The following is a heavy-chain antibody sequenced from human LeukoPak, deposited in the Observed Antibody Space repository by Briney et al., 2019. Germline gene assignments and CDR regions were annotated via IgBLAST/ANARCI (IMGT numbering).Heavy chain of an antibody. CDR2: IRSKTYGGTT. Sequence: GRSLRLSCTASGFTFGDYAMSWFRQAPGKGLEWVGFIRSKTYGGTTEYAASVKGRFTISRDDSKSIAYLQMNSLKTEDTAVYYCTRDSSSWYQTWWFDPWGQGTLVTVSS. V-gene: IGHV3-49*03. D-gene: IGHD6-13*01. CDR3: TRDSSSWYQTWWFDP. CDR1: GFTFGDYA. J-gene: IGHJ5*02.